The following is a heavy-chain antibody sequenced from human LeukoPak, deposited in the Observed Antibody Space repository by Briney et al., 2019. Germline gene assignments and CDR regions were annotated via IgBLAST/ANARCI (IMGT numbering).Heavy chain of an antibody. J-gene: IGHJ4*02. CDR3: ARGLASSSWYVPSYFDY. Sequence: KPSETLSLTCAVYGGSFSGYYWSWIRQPPGKGLEWIGEINHSGSTNYNPSLKSRVTISVDTSKNQFSLKLSSVTAADTAVYYCARGLASSSWYVPSYFDYWGQGTLVTVSS. CDR1: GGSFSGYY. V-gene: IGHV4-34*01. D-gene: IGHD6-13*01. CDR2: INHSGST.